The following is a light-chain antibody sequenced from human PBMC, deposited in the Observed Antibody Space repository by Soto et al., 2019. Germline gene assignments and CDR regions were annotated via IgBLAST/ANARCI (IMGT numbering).Light chain of an antibody. CDR2: GAS. CDR3: QQRSNWPPSIT. CDR1: QSVSSK. J-gene: IGKJ5*01. Sequence: IVMTQSPATQSVYPGERATLSCRASQSVSSKLAWYQQKPGQAPRLLIYGASTRATGIPARFSGSGSGTEFTLTISSLQSEDFAVYYCQQRSNWPPSITFGQGTLLEI. V-gene: IGKV3-15*01.